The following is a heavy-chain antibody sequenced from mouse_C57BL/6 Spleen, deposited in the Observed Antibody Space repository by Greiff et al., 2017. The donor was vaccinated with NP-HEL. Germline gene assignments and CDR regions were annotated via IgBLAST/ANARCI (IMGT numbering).Heavy chain of an antibody. CDR1: GYTFTSYW. J-gene: IGHJ2*01. CDR2: IDPSDSYT. Sequence: VQLQQSGAELVRPGTSVKLSCKASGYTFTSYWMHWVKQRPGQGLEWIGVIDPSDSYTNYNQKFKGKATLTVDTSSSTAYMQLSSLTSEDSAVYYCAREGRNSTGLDYWGQGTTLTVSS. CDR3: AREGRNSTGLDY. V-gene: IGHV1-59*01. D-gene: IGHD4-1*01.